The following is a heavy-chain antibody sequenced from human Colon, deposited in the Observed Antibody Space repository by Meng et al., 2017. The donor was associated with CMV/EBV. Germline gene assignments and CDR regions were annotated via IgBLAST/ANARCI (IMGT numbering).Heavy chain of an antibody. CDR3: ASGWIYNPGHYFDY. J-gene: IGHJ4*02. D-gene: IGHD5-24*01. Sequence: ASVTVSCKASGYTFTGYYMHWVRQAPGQGLEWMGWINPNSGGTNYAQKFQGRVTMTRDTSISTAYMELSRLRSDDTAVYYCASGWIYNPGHYFDYWGQGTLVTVSS. CDR1: GYTFTGYY. CDR2: INPNSGGT. V-gene: IGHV1-2*02.